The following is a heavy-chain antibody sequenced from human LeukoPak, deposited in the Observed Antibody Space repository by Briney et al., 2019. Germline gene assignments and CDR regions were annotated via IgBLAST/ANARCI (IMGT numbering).Heavy chain of an antibody. J-gene: IGHJ4*02. D-gene: IGHD2-15*01. CDR2: ISGSTTYI. Sequence: GGSLRLSCAASGFTFSTYSMNWVRQAPGKGLEWVSSISGSTTYIYYADSVNGRFTISRDNAKSTVYLQMNSLTAEDTAVYYCARDGGTSTPFDHWGQGTLVTVSS. CDR3: ARDGGTSTPFDH. CDR1: GFTFSTYS. V-gene: IGHV3-21*01.